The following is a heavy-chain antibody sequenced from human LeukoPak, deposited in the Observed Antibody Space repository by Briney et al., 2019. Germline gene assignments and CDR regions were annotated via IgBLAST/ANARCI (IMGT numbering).Heavy chain of an antibody. CDR3: ATYRQVLLPFES. J-gene: IGHJ4*02. D-gene: IGHD5-18*01. V-gene: IGHV3-23*01. Sequence: GSLKLSCAAAGFTFSGSAMHWVRQASGKGLEWVSSIFPSGGEIHYADSVRGRFTISRDNSKSILSLQMNSLRAEDTAIYYCATYRQVLLPFESWGQGTLVTVSS. CDR1: GFTFSGSA. CDR2: IFPSGGEI.